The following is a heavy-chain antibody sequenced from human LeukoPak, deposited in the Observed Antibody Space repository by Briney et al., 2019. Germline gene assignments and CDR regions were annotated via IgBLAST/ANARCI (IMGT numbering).Heavy chain of an antibody. V-gene: IGHV4-34*01. CDR2: INHSGST. CDR1: GGSFSGYY. J-gene: IGHJ4*02. Sequence: SETLSLTCAVYGGSFSGYYWSWIRQPPGKGLERIGEINHSGSTNYNPSLKSRVTISVDTSKNQFSLKLSSVTAADTAVYYCARGQNYYGSGSLSAVAVFDYWGQGTLVTVSS. D-gene: IGHD3-10*01. CDR3: ARGQNYYGSGSLSAVAVFDY.